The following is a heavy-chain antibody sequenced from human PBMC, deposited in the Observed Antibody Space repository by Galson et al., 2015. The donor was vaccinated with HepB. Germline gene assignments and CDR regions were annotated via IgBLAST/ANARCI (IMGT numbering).Heavy chain of an antibody. J-gene: IGHJ4*02. D-gene: IGHD3-22*01. CDR3: ARKRSLYYYDSSGYYLDY. CDR2: ISSSGSTI. CDR1: GFTFSSYE. V-gene: IGHV3-48*03. Sequence: SLRLSCAASGFTFSSYEMNWVRQAPGKGLEWVSYISSSGSTIYYADSVKGRFTISRDNAKNSLYLQMISLRAEDTAVYYCARKRSLYYYDSSGYYLDYWGQGTLVTVSS.